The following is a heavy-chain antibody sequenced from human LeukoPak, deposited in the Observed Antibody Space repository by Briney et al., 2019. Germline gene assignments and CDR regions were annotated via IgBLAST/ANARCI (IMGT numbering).Heavy chain of an antibody. D-gene: IGHD2-15*01. CDR2: MNPNSGNT. J-gene: IGHJ5*02. CDR3: ARDRLRLGYERTNWFDP. CDR1: GYTFTSYD. V-gene: IGHV1-8*02. Sequence: GASVKVSCKASGYTFTSYDINWVRQATGQGLEWMGWMNPNSGNTGYAQKLQGRVTMTRDTSISTAYMELSRLSSDDTAVFYCARDRLRLGYERTNWFDPWGQGTLVTVSS.